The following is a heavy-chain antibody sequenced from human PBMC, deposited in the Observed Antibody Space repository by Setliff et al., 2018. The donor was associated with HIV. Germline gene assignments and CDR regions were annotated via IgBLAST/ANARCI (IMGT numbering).Heavy chain of an antibody. Sequence: PSETLSLTCTVSGAYISSYYWSWIRQPPGKGLEWIGDIYYSGNTHFNPSLKSRVTISLDTSKNQVFLQLTSVTAADTAVYYCARDLGRITLSGVNEGWFDPWGQGTLVTVSS. CDR2: IYYSGNT. CDR3: ARDLGRITLSGVNEGWFDP. CDR1: GAYISSYY. D-gene: IGHD3-3*01. J-gene: IGHJ5*02. V-gene: IGHV4-59*01.